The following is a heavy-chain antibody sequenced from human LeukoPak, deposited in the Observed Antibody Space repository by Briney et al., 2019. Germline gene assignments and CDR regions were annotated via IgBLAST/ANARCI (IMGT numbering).Heavy chain of an antibody. D-gene: IGHD2-21*02. Sequence: GGSLTLSCAASGFTISNAWMSWVRQPPGQGLELVGRIRSKTNGGTKDYAAPVKGRSTISKNASKHSTYLQRTMLTTDATAEYYCTTSGGDCYSALYYYYTGKDVWGQGTTVTVSS. CDR1: GFTISNAW. CDR3: TTSGGDCYSALYYYYTGKDV. CDR2: IRSKTNGGTK. J-gene: IGHJ6*02. V-gene: IGHV3-15*01.